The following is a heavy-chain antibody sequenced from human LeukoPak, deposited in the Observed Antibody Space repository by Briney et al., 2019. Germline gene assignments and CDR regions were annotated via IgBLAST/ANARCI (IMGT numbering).Heavy chain of an antibody. Sequence: ASVKVSCKASGYTSTSYDINWVRQATGQGLEWMGWMNPNSGNTGYAQKFQGRVTMTRNTSISTAYMELSSLRSEDTAMYYCARALLRYCSSTSCYWFDPWGQGTLVTVSS. CDR1: GYTSTSYD. CDR3: ARALLRYCSSTSCYWFDP. J-gene: IGHJ5*02. V-gene: IGHV1-8*01. CDR2: MNPNSGNT. D-gene: IGHD2-2*01.